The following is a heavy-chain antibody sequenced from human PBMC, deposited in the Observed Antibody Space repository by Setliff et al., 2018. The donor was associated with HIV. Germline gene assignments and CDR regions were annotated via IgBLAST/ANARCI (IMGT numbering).Heavy chain of an antibody. CDR3: ARVQVSGTYPIDY. D-gene: IGHD3-10*01. CDR2: IYHSGST. Sequence: SETLSLTCAVSSYSISSGYYWGWIRQPPGKGLEWIGNIYHSGSTYYNPSLKSRVTISADTSKNQFSLKLSSVTAADTAVYYCARVQVSGTYPIDYWGQGTLVTVSS. V-gene: IGHV4-38-2*01. J-gene: IGHJ4*02. CDR1: SYSISSGYY.